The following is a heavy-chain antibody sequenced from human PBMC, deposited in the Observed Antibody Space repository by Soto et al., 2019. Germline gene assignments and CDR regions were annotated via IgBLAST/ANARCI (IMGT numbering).Heavy chain of an antibody. V-gene: IGHV5-10-1*01. CDR2: IDSSDSYT. Sequence: WIRQPPGKGLEWMGRIDSSDSYTNYSPSFQGHVTISADKSISTAYLQWSSLKASDTAMYYCARRKTGYYYYYGMDVWGQGTTVTVSS. J-gene: IGHJ6*02. CDR3: ARRKTGYYYYYGMDV.